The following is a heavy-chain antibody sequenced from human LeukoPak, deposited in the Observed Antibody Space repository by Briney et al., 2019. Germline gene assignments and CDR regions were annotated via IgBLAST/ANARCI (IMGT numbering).Heavy chain of an antibody. V-gene: IGHV3-30*02. CDR2: IRYDGSNK. Sequence: GSLRLSCAASGFTFSSYGMHWVRQAPGKGLEWVAFIRYDGSNKYYADSVKGRFTISRDNSKNTLYLQMNSLRAEDTAVYFCARFCSGGSCYSVPFDYWGQGTLVTVSS. D-gene: IGHD2-15*01. CDR1: GFTFSSYG. CDR3: ARFCSGGSCYSVPFDY. J-gene: IGHJ4*02.